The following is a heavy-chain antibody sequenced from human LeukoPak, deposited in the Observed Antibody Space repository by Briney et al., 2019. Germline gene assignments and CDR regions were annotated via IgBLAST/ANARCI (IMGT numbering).Heavy chain of an antibody. Sequence: ASVKVSCNASGYTFTSYDISWVRQAPGQGLEWMGWISTYNDNTNYAQKLQGRVTMTTDTSTSTAYMELRSLRSDDTAVYYCARDPTSYDFWSGYSELYYYYGMDVWGQGTTVTVSS. CDR1: GYTFTSYD. J-gene: IGHJ6*02. CDR2: ISTYNDNT. D-gene: IGHD3-3*01. CDR3: ARDPTSYDFWSGYSELYYYYGMDV. V-gene: IGHV1-18*01.